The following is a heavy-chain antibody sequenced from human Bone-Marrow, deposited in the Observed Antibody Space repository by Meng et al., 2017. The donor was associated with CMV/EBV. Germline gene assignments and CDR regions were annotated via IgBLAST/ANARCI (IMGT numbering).Heavy chain of an antibody. CDR1: GYTFTSYD. J-gene: IGHJ6*02. CDR3: ARPDCSSTSCYYGMDV. V-gene: IGHV1-8*02. D-gene: IGHD2-2*01. CDR2: MNPNSGNT. Sequence: ASVKVSCKASGYTFTSYDINWVRQATGQGLEWMGWMNPNSGNTGYAQKFQGRVIMTWNTSISTAYIELSSLRSEDTAVYYCARPDCSSTSCYYGMDVWGQGTTVTVSS.